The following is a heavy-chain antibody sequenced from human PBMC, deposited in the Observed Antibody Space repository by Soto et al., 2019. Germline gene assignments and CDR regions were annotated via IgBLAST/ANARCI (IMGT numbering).Heavy chain of an antibody. J-gene: IGHJ4*02. D-gene: IGHD3-22*01. V-gene: IGHV1-2*02. CDR1: GYTFTGYY. CDR2: INPNSGGT. Sequence: ASVKVSCKASGYTFTGYYMHWVRQAPGQGLEWMGWINPNSGGTNYAQKFQGRVTMTRDTSISTAYMKLSSVTAADTAVYYCARGFYYYYDSSGYYSGFDYWGQGTLVTVSS. CDR3: ARGFYYYYDSSGYYSGFDY.